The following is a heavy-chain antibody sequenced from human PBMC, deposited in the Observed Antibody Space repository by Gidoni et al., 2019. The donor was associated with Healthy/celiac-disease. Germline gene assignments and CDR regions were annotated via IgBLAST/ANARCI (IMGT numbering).Heavy chain of an antibody. Sequence: EVQLVESGGGLVQPGGSLRLSCAASVFTFSSYWMSWVRQGPGKGLEWVANRKQDGSEKYYVDSVKGRFTISRDNAKNSLYLQMNSLRAEDTAVYYCARRRYSGYLDYWGQGTLVTVSS. CDR3: ARRRYSGYLDY. J-gene: IGHJ4*02. V-gene: IGHV3-7*01. D-gene: IGHD5-12*01. CDR1: VFTFSSYW. CDR2: RKQDGSEK.